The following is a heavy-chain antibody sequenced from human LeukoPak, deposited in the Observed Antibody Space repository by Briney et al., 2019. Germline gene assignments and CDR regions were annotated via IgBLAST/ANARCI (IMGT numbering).Heavy chain of an antibody. J-gene: IGHJ4*02. V-gene: IGHV3-23*01. CDR2: VSGPGTDT. Sequence: PGGSLRLSCVASGFTSSNYAMTWVRQAPGKGLEWVSTVSGPGTDTYYVDSLKGRFTNSRDNSKQTVYLQMKNLRHEDTAIYYCAKYCGADCFSGIDHWGQGTLVTVSS. D-gene: IGHD2-21*02. CDR1: GFTSSNYA. CDR3: AKYCGADCFSGIDH.